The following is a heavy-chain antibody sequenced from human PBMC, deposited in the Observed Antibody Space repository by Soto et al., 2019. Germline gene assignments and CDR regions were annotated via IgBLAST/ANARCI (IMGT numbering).Heavy chain of an antibody. J-gene: IGHJ4*02. CDR1: GFSLSDYW. D-gene: IGHD5-18*01. V-gene: IGHV3-74*01. CDR3: ARGANGYYYFDY. Sequence: EVQLVESGGGLVQPGGSLRLSCAASGFSLSDYWMHWVRQAPGEGLVWLSRITRDGSSTNYADSLKGRFTISRDNAKKTLYLQVNSLRGEDTAVYYCARGANGYYYFDYWGRGTLVTVSS. CDR2: ITRDGSST.